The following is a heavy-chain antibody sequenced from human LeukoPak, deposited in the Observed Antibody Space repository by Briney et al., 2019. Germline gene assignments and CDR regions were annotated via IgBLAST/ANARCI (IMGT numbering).Heavy chain of an antibody. D-gene: IGHD4-11*01. CDR1: GGSISSGSYY. CDR2: IYTSGST. V-gene: IGHV4-61*09. Sequence: PSETLSLTCTVSGGSISSGSYYWSWIRQPAGKGLEWIGHIYTSGSTNYNPSLKSRVTISVDTSKNQFSLKLSSVTAADTAVYYCARDLDYNFDYWGQGTLVTVSS. CDR3: ARDLDYNFDY. J-gene: IGHJ4*02.